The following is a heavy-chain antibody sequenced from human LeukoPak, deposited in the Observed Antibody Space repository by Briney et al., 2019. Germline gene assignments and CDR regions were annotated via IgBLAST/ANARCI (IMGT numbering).Heavy chain of an antibody. D-gene: IGHD3-3*01. CDR1: GGSFSGYY. Sequence: PSETLSLTCAVYGGSFSGYYWSWIRQPPGKGLEWIGEINHSGSTNYNPSLKSRVTISVDTSKSQFSLKLSSVTAADTAVYYCARDLETYYDFWSGYYTSNWFDPWGQGTLVTVSS. J-gene: IGHJ5*02. CDR3: ARDLETYYDFWSGYYTSNWFDP. CDR2: INHSGST. V-gene: IGHV4-34*01.